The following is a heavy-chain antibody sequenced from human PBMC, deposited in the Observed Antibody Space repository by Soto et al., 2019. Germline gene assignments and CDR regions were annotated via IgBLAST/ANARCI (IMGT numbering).Heavy chain of an antibody. CDR1: GYTFTSYG. D-gene: IGHD3-9*01. CDR3: AREHYDILTGLGY. CDR2: ISAYNGNT. V-gene: IGHV1-18*01. Sequence: ASVKVSCKASGYTFTSYGISWVRQAPGQGLEWMGWISAYNGNTNYAQKLQGRVTMTTDKSTSTAYMELSSLRSDDTAVYYCAREHYDILTGLGYWGQGTLVTVSS. J-gene: IGHJ4*02.